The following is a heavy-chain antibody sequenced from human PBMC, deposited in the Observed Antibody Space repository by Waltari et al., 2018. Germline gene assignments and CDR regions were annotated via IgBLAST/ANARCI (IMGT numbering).Heavy chain of an antibody. D-gene: IGHD3-10*01. CDR3: AKYYYGSGSIKDFFDY. Sequence: QVQLVQSGAEVKKPGASVKVSCKASGYTFTGYYMHWVRQAPGQGLEWMGWINPNSGGTNYAQKFQGRVTMTRDTSISTAYMELSRLRSDDTAVYYCAKYYYGSGSIKDFFDYWGQGTLVTVSS. CDR2: INPNSGGT. J-gene: IGHJ4*02. V-gene: IGHV1-2*02. CDR1: GYTFTGYY.